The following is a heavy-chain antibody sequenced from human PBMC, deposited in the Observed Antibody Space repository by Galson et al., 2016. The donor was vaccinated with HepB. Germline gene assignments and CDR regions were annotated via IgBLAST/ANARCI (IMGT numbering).Heavy chain of an antibody. V-gene: IGHV3-7*01. CDR1: GFTFSAYW. J-gene: IGHJ3*02. D-gene: IGHD6-19*01. CDR3: MSGCTSGI. CDR2: INQDGSAK. Sequence: SLRLSCAASGFTFSAYWLTWVRQAPGKGLEWVATINQDGSAKYYVDSAKGRFIISRDNARTSLSLQMNSLRVDDTSMYYCMSGCTSGIWGPGTMVVVSS.